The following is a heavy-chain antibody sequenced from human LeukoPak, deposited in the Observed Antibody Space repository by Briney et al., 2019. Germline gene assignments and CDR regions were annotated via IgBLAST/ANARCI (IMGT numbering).Heavy chain of an antibody. Sequence: RGSLRLSCATSGFTFSHYGMHWVRQAPGKGLEWVAVIWSDGTNRYYGDPVKGRFTISRDNFQRTVYLQMNSLRAEDTAVYYCANDAQRGFDYSNSLDKWGQGTLVTVSS. CDR3: ANDAQRGFDYSNSLDK. J-gene: IGHJ4*02. CDR2: IWSDGTNR. D-gene: IGHD4-11*01. CDR1: GFTFSHYG. V-gene: IGHV3-33*06.